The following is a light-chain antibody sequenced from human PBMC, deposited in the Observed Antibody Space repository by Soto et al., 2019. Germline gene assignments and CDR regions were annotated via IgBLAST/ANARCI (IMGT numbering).Light chain of an antibody. CDR2: DAS. CDR1: QTISNW. Sequence: IQVTQSAATLSASVGDRVTITCRASQTISNWLAWYQQKPGKAPTLLIYDASTLERGVPSRFSGTGSGTEFTLSIDSLQPDDFATYYCQQYHTSSIPFGQGTQREIK. V-gene: IGKV1-5*01. J-gene: IGKJ5*01. CDR3: QQYHTSSIP.